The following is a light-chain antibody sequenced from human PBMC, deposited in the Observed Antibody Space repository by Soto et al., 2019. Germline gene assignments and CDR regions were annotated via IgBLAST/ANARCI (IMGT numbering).Light chain of an antibody. Sequence: ILLTQSPLTLSLSSVEIATLSCRASQSVSSSYLAWYQQKPGQAPRLLIYGASTRATGIPARFSGSGSGTEFTLTISSLQSEDFAVYYCQQYNNWPRTFGQGTKVDIK. CDR1: QSVSSSY. J-gene: IGKJ1*01. CDR2: GAS. V-gene: IGKV3-15*01. CDR3: QQYNNWPRT.